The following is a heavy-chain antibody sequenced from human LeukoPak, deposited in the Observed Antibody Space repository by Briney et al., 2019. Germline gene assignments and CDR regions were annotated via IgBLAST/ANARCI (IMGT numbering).Heavy chain of an antibody. J-gene: IGHJ5*02. CDR2: ISYDGSNK. Sequence: GGSLRLSCAASGFTFSSYAMHWVRQAPGKGLEWVAVISYDGSNKYYADSVKGRFTISRDNSKNTLYLQMNSLRAEDTAVYYCASYNWNLGFDPWGQGTLVTVSS. CDR1: GFTFSSYA. V-gene: IGHV3-30-3*01. D-gene: IGHD1-7*01. CDR3: ASYNWNLGFDP.